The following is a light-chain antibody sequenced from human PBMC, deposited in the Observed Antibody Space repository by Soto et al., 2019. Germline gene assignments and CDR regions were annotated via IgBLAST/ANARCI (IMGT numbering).Light chain of an antibody. CDR3: QHHNSYSQT. CDR2: GAS. J-gene: IGKJ1*01. V-gene: IGKV1-5*01. CDR1: QSISHS. Sequence: DIQMTQSPPTLSASVGAKVTITSRASQSISHSLAWYQQMPGKAPKLLIYGASTLQSGVPSRFSGSGSGTEFTLTISSLQPDDFGTYFCQHHNSYSQTFGQGTKVEIK.